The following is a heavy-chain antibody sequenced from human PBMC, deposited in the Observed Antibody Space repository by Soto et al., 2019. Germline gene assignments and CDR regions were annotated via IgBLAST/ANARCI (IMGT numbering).Heavy chain of an antibody. CDR1: GGTISSGGYS. CDR2: ISHTGST. D-gene: IGHD3-10*01. J-gene: IGHJ4*02. Sequence: SETLSLTCALSGGTISSGGYSWSWIRQPPGKGLEWIGYISHTGSTYYNPSLKSRVTISVDRSKNQFSLKLSSVTAADTAAYYCARGGGFLGYWGQGTLVTVSS. CDR3: ARGGGFLGY. V-gene: IGHV4-30-2*01.